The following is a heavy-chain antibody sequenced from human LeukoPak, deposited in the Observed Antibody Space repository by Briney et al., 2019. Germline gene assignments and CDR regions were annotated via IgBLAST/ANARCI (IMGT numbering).Heavy chain of an antibody. J-gene: IGHJ6*03. CDR2: ISGSGGST. V-gene: IGHV3-23*01. CDR1: RFTFSSYC. CDR3: AKHLHGGKLVAYDYYYHMDA. D-gene: IGHD4-23*01. Sequence: GGSLRLSCAASRFTFSSYCMSWVRQAAGKGLEWVSGISGSGGSTYYADSVKGRFTISRDNAKNTMYLQMNSLGTEDTAVYYCAKHLHGGKLVAYDYYYHMDAWGKGTTVTISS.